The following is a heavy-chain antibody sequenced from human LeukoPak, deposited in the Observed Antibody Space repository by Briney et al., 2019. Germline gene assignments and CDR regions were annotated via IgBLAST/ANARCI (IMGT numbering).Heavy chain of an antibody. D-gene: IGHD3-22*01. V-gene: IGHV3-30*03. CDR3: AREGVYDSSGYLRAFDY. J-gene: IGHJ4*02. CDR2: ISYDGSNK. Sequence: PGGSLRPSCAASGFTFSSYGMHWVRQAPGKGLEGVAVISYDGSNKYYADSVKGRFTISRDNSKNTLYLQMNSLRAEDTAVYYCAREGVYDSSGYLRAFDYWGQGTLVTVSS. CDR1: GFTFSSYG.